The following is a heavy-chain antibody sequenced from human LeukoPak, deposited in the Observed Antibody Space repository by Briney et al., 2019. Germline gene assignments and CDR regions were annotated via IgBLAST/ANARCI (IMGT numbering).Heavy chain of an antibody. CDR3: ATSIIAVAGNFDY. CDR1: GFTFSSSA. D-gene: IGHD6-19*01. Sequence: GGSLRLSCAASGFTFSSSAMSWVRQVPGKGLEWVAVISYDGSNKYYADSVKGRFTISRDNSKNTLYLQMNSLRAEDTAVYYCATSIIAVAGNFDYWGQGTLATVSS. J-gene: IGHJ4*02. CDR2: ISYDGSNK. V-gene: IGHV3-30*03.